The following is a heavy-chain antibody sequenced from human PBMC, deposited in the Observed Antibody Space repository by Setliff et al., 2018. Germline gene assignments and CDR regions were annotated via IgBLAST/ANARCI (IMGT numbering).Heavy chain of an antibody. CDR3: ARVGVPSGYWYYLDY. Sequence: ASVKVSCKSSGYIFSDYGITWVRQAPGQGLEWMGWANNNNFNTNYAQKFQGRVTMTIDTSTDTVYMELRSLKSDDTAIYYCARVGVPSGYWYYLDYWGQGTQVTVSS. CDR1: GYIFSDYG. J-gene: IGHJ4*02. CDR2: ANNNNFNT. V-gene: IGHV1-18*01. D-gene: IGHD3-22*01.